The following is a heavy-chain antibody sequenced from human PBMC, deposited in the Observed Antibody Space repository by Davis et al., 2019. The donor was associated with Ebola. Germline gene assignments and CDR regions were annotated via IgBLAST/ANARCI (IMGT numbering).Heavy chain of an antibody. CDR2: ISAYNGNT. CDR3: AIPFWSGYRRTNYYYYYMDV. D-gene: IGHD3-3*01. Sequence: ASVKVSCKASGYTFTSYGISWVRQAPGQGLEWMGWISAYNGNTNYAQKFQGRVTITADESTSTAYMELSSLRSEDTAVYYCAIPFWSGYRRTNYYYYYMDVWGKGTTVTVSS. J-gene: IGHJ6*03. CDR1: GYTFTSYG. V-gene: IGHV1-18*01.